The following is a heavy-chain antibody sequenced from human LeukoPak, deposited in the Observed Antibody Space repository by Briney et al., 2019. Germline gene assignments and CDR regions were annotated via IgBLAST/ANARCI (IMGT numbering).Heavy chain of an antibody. Sequence: GWSLRLSCAASGFTFSNYWMSWVRQAPGKGLECVTNIDQDGSDKYYVDSVRGRFTISRDSATNSLYLQMNSLRAEDTAVYYCARGPTMSYYDSSGYYGIDYWGQGTLVTVSS. CDR3: ARGPTMSYYDSSGYYGIDY. J-gene: IGHJ4*02. V-gene: IGHV3-7*01. CDR2: IDQDGSDK. CDR1: GFTFSNYW. D-gene: IGHD3-22*01.